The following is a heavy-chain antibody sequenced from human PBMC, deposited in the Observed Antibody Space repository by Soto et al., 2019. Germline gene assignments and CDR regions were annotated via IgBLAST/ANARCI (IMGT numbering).Heavy chain of an antibody. V-gene: IGHV3-48*01. J-gene: IGHJ6*03. D-gene: IGHD4-17*01. Sequence: SLRLSCAASGFTFSSYAMSWVRQAPGKGLEWVSYISSSGGTIYYADSVKGRFTISRDNAKNSLYLQMNSLRAEDTAVYYCARGHDYGDYYYYYYYMDVWGKGTTVTVSS. CDR3: ARGHDYGDYYYYYYYMDV. CDR2: ISSSGGTI. CDR1: GFTFSSYA.